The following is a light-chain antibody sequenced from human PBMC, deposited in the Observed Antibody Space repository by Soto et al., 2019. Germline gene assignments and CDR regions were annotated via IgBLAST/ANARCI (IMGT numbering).Light chain of an antibody. CDR3: QHYNYLWT. CDR1: QSINSW. V-gene: IGKV1-5*03. CDR2: KAS. J-gene: IGKJ1*01. Sequence: DLQMTQSPSTLSASVGDRVTITCRAIQSINSWLAWYQQKPGKAPKLLIYKASSLESGVPSSFSGSGSGTEFTLTISRLQPDDFATYYCQHYNYLWTFGQGIKLEIK.